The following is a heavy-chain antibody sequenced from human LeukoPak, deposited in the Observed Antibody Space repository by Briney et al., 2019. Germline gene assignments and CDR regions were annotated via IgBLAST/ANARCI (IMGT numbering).Heavy chain of an antibody. CDR3: ARDSEIPPVDY. CDR1: GFTFSSYW. Sequence: GGSLRLSCAASGFTFSSYWMSWVRQAPGKGLEWVANIKQDGSEKYYVDSVKGRFTISRDNARNSLYLQMNSLRAEDTAVYYCARDSEIPPVDYWGQGTLVTVSS. V-gene: IGHV3-7*01. J-gene: IGHJ4*02. D-gene: IGHD2-2*02. CDR2: IKQDGSEK.